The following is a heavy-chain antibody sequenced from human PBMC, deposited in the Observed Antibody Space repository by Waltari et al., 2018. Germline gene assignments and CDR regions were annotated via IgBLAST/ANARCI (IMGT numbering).Heavy chain of an antibody. CDR1: GGSISSSSYY. CDR2: IYYSGST. V-gene: IGHV4-39*07. CDR3: ARDGGAPYYYDSSGYSGPRAYYFDY. Sequence: QLQLQESGPGLVKPSETLSLTCTVSGGSISSSSYYWGWIRQPPGKGLEWIGSIYYSGSTYYNPSLKSRVTISVDTSKNQLSLKLSSVTAADTAVYYCARDGGAPYYYDSSGYSGPRAYYFDYWGQGTLVTVSS. D-gene: IGHD3-22*01. J-gene: IGHJ4*02.